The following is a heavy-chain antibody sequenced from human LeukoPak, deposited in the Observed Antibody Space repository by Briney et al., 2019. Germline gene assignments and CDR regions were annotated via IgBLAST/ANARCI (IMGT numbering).Heavy chain of an antibody. CDR1: GFTFSSYA. CDR3: ARDVSSGTGGCFDY. V-gene: IGHV3-23*01. D-gene: IGHD1-14*01. CDR2: ISGSGANR. Sequence: GGSLRLSCAASGFTFSSYAMSWVRQAPGKGLEWVSAISGSGANRYYADSVKGRFTISRDNAKNSLYLQMNSLRAEDTAVYYCARDVSSGTGGCFDYWGQGTLVTVSS. J-gene: IGHJ4*02.